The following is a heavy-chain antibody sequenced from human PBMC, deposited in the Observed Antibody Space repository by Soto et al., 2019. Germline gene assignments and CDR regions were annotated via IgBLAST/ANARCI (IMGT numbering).Heavy chain of an antibody. Sequence: LETLPLTCTVSGGSISSSSYCWGWIRQPPGKGLEWIGSIYYSGSTSYNPSLKSRVTIAVDTSKNQFSLNLSSMTATDTAGYYWARRGDWGSDEFDYWGQGTLLTVSS. CDR2: IYYSGST. D-gene: IGHD7-27*01. CDR3: ARRGDWGSDEFDY. V-gene: IGHV4-39*07. J-gene: IGHJ4*02. CDR1: GGSISSSSYC.